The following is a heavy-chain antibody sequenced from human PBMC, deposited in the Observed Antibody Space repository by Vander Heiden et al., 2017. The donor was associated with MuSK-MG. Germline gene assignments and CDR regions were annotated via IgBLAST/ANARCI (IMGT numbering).Heavy chain of an antibody. CDR1: GYSISRGYY. Sequence: QVQLQESGPGLVKPSETLSLTCAVSGYSISRGYYWGWIRQPPGKGLEWIGSIYHSGSTYYNPSLKSRVTISVDTSKNQFSLKLSSVTAADTAVYYCARQVGELLTFLWYFDLWGRGTLVTVSS. J-gene: IGHJ2*01. D-gene: IGHD1-26*01. CDR3: ARQVGELLTFLWYFDL. V-gene: IGHV4-38-2*01. CDR2: IYHSGST.